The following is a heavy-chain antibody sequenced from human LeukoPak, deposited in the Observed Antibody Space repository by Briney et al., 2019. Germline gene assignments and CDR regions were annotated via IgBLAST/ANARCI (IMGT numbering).Heavy chain of an antibody. CDR1: GGTFSTYA. Sequence: ASVKVSCKASGGTFSTYAISWVRQAPGQGLEWMGGIIPIFGTADYPQKFQGRVTITADESTSTANMELSSLRSEDTAVYYCARAGSSWPYRNYYYYYMDVWGKGTTVTVSS. J-gene: IGHJ6*03. V-gene: IGHV1-69*13. CDR2: IIPIFGTA. CDR3: ARAGSSWPYRNYYYYYMDV. D-gene: IGHD6-13*01.